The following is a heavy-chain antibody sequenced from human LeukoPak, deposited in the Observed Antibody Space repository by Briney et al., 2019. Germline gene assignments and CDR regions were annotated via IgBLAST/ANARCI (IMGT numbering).Heavy chain of an antibody. CDR1: GYSISSGYY. Sequence: SETLSLTCTVSGYSISSGYYWGWIRQPPGKGLEWIGSIYHSGSTYYNPSLKSRVTISVDTSKNQFSLKLSSVTAADTAVYYCAKVEDGYNQFFDYWGQGTLVTVSS. CDR2: IYHSGST. J-gene: IGHJ4*02. CDR3: AKVEDGYNQFFDY. V-gene: IGHV4-38-2*02. D-gene: IGHD5-24*01.